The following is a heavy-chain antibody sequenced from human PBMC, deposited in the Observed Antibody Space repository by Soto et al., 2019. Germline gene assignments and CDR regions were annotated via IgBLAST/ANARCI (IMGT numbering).Heavy chain of an antibody. J-gene: IGHJ5*02. Sequence: QITLKESGPTLVRPTQTLTLTCTFSGFSLSTTGVGVGWIRQPPGKALEWLALIYWDDDKRYSPSLKSRLTTTKDNSKNKATLTLTNMDPADTAAYYCSERVREYGWGRERANDCDPWGQGTLVTVSS. CDR2: IYWDDDK. V-gene: IGHV2-5*02. CDR3: SERVREYGWGRERANDCDP. CDR1: GFSLSTTGVG. D-gene: IGHD3-10*01.